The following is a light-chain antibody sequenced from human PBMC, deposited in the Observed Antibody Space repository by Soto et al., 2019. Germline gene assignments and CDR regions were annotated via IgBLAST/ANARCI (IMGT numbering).Light chain of an antibody. J-gene: IGKJ1*01. Sequence: EIVVTKSPATLSVYPWERATLSCMASQSVSSNLAWYQQKPGQAPRPLIYGASTRATGIPARFSGSGSGTEFTLTISSLQSEDFAVYYCQQNNNWPRTFGQGTKVDI. V-gene: IGKV3-15*01. CDR2: GAS. CDR3: QQNNNWPRT. CDR1: QSVSSN.